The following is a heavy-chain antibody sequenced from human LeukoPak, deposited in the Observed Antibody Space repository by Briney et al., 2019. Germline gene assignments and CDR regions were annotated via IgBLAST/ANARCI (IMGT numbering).Heavy chain of an antibody. V-gene: IGHV1-69*05. J-gene: IGHJ3*01. CDR1: GGTFSSYA. D-gene: IGHD7-27*01. CDR3: AREPLRGRAGDNAFDL. Sequence: SVKVSCKASGGTFSSYAISWVRQAPGQGLEWMGGIIPIFGTANYAQKFQGRVTITTDESTSTAYMELSSLRSEDTAVYYCAREPLRGRAGDNAFDLWGQGTMVTVSS. CDR2: IIPIFGTA.